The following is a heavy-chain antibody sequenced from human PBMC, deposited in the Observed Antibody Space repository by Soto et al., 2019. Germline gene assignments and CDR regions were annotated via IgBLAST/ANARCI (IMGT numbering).Heavy chain of an antibody. J-gene: IGHJ6*03. D-gene: IGHD5-12*01. CDR3: ARDATIIGYYYYYMDV. Sequence: EVQLVESGGCLVKPGGSLRLSCAASGFTFSSYSMNWVRQAPGKGLEWVSAISSSSSYIYYADSVKGRFTISRDNAKNSLYLQMNSLSAEDTAVYYCARDATIIGYYYYYMDVWGKGTTVTVSS. V-gene: IGHV3-21*01. CDR1: GFTFSSYS. CDR2: ISSSSSYI.